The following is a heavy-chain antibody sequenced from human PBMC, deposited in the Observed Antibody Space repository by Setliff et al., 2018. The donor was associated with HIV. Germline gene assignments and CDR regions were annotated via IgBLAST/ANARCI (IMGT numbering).Heavy chain of an antibody. Sequence: SVKVSCKSSGGTFNSYAINWVRQAPGQGLEWMGGIIPVFGTANYAQNFQGRVTITADESTSTAYMELSSLRSEDTAVYYCARGMYSSGWYDAFDIWGQGTMVTVSS. V-gene: IGHV1-69*13. J-gene: IGHJ3*02. D-gene: IGHD6-19*01. CDR3: ARGMYSSGWYDAFDI. CDR1: GGTFNSYA. CDR2: IIPVFGTA.